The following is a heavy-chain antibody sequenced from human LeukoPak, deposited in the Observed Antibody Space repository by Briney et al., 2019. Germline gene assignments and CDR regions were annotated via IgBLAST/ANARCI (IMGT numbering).Heavy chain of an antibody. CDR2: IDPNSGGT. D-gene: IGHD5-18*01. CDR3: ARDLGYGYGSVWHKYFDY. V-gene: IGHV1-2*06. CDR1: GYTFSGYY. Sequence: GALVKVSCKASGYTFSGYYLHWVRQAPGQGLEWMGHIDPNSGGTKYAQKFQGRVTMTRDTSTTSAYMELSSLIFDDTAVYYCARDLGYGYGSVWHKYFDYWGHGTLVTVSS. J-gene: IGHJ4*01.